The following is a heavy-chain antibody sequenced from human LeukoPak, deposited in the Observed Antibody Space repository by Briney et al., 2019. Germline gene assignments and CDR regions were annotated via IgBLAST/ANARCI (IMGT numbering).Heavy chain of an antibody. Sequence: PSETLSLTCTVSGGSISSYYWSWIRQPPGKGLEWIGYIYYSGSTYYNPSLKSRVTISVDTSKNQFSLKLSSVTAADTAVYYCARDPAAAGTKSYFDYWGQGTLVTVSS. D-gene: IGHD6-13*01. V-gene: IGHV4-59*12. CDR2: IYYSGST. CDR3: ARDPAAAGTKSYFDY. CDR1: GGSISSYY. J-gene: IGHJ4*02.